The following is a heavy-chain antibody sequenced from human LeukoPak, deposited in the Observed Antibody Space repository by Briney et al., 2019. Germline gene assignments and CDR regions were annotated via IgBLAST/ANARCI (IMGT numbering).Heavy chain of an antibody. D-gene: IGHD2-8*02. J-gene: IGHJ4*02. Sequence: SETLSLTCAVYGGSFSGYYWSWIRQPPGRGLEWIGEFNQSGSTNYNPSLKSRVTISEATSKNQFSLKVSSVTAADTAVYYCARVSSGGPRDYFDYWGQGTLVTVSS. CDR2: FNQSGST. CDR3: ARVSSGGPRDYFDY. CDR1: GGSFSGYY. V-gene: IGHV4-34*01.